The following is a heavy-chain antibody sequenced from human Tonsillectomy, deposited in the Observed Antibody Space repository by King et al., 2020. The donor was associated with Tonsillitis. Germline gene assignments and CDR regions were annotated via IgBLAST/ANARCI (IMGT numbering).Heavy chain of an antibody. J-gene: IGHJ4*02. CDR2: ISNSGGST. V-gene: IGHV3-23*04. D-gene: IGHD2-15*01. Sequence: VQLVESGGGLIQLGGSLRLSCAASGFTFNNYAMTWVRQAPGKGLVWVSTISNSGGSTFYADSVKGRFTISRDNSKNTLDLQMNSLKAEDTAVYYCAKAAREWWVPDYYDYWGQGTLVTVSS. CDR3: AKAAREWWVPDYYDY. CDR1: GFTFNNYA.